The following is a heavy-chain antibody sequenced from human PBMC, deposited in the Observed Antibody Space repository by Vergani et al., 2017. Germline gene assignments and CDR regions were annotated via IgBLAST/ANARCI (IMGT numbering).Heavy chain of an antibody. V-gene: IGHV1-3*04. CDR2: INTGNGNT. D-gene: IGHD5-18*01. J-gene: IGHJ4*02. CDR1: GYTFTSYA. CDR3: ARGWLAMGKGFDY. Sequence: QVQLVQSGAEVKKPGSSVKVSCKASGYTFTSYAMHWVRQAPGQRLEWMGWINTGNGNTKYSQKFQGRVTITRDTSASTAYMELSSLRSEDTAVYYCARGWLAMGKGFDYWGQGTLGTVSS.